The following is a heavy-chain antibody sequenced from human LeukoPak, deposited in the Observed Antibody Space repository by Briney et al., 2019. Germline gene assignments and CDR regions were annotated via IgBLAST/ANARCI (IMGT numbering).Heavy chain of an antibody. D-gene: IGHD6-19*01. CDR2: ISGSGGNT. CDR3: VRDLFYSSGWYYFDS. V-gene: IGHV3-23*01. J-gene: IGHJ4*02. CDR1: GFTFSSYW. Sequence: GGSLRLSCAASGFTFSSYWMHWVRQAPGKGLEWVSAISGSGGNTYYADSVKGRFTISRDNSKSTLYLQVNSLRAEDTAIYYCVRDLFYSSGWYYFDSWGQGTLVSVSS.